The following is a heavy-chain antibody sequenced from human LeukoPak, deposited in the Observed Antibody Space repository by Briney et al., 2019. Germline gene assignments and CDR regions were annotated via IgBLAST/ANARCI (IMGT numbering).Heavy chain of an antibody. CDR3: ARVGSSSWYNWFDP. V-gene: IGHV1-2*04. D-gene: IGHD6-13*01. Sequence: ASVTVSCKASGYSFTGYYMHWVRQAPGQGLEWMGWINPNSGGTNYAQKFQGWVTMTRDTSISTAYMELSRLRSDDTAVYYCARVGSSSWYNWFDPWGQGTLVTVSS. J-gene: IGHJ5*02. CDR1: GYSFTGYY. CDR2: INPNSGGT.